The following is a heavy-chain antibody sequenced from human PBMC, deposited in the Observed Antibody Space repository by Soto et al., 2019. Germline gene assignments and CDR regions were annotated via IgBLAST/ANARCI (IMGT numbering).Heavy chain of an antibody. V-gene: IGHV3-7*01. Sequence: GGSLRLSCAASGFTFSGYWMSWVRQAPGKGLEWVANIKQDGSEKYYVDSVKGRFTISRDNAKNSLYLQMNSLRAEDTAVYYCARERSSSWYRLAVPRSGYYFGYWGQRTRVTVSS. CDR1: GFTFSGYW. J-gene: IGHJ4*02. CDR3: ARERSSSWYRLAVPRSGYYFGY. CDR2: IKQDGSEK. D-gene: IGHD6-13*01.